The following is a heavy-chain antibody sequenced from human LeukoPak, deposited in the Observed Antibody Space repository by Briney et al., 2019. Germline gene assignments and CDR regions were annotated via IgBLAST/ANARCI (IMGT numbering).Heavy chain of an antibody. V-gene: IGHV3-30*04. Sequence: PGRSLRLSCAASGFTFSSYAMHWVRQAPGKGLEWVAVISYDGSNKYYADSVKGRFTISRDISKNTLYLQMNSLRVEDTAVYYCAKSRVSNSGSADYWGQGTLVTVSS. J-gene: IGHJ4*02. D-gene: IGHD6-19*01. CDR2: ISYDGSNK. CDR3: AKSRVSNSGSADY. CDR1: GFTFSSYA.